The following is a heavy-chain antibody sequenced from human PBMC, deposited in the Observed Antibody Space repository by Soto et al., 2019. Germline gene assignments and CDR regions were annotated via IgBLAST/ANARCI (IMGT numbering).Heavy chain of an antibody. Sequence: SETLSLTCTVSGGSISSYYWSWIRQPPGKGLEWIGYIYYSGSTNYNPSLKSRVTISVDTSKNQFSLKLSSVTAADTAVYYCARQGGSYTIRYFDYWGQGTLVTVS. CDR3: ARQGGSYTIRYFDY. D-gene: IGHD1-26*01. CDR1: GGSISSYY. V-gene: IGHV4-59*01. CDR2: IYYSGST. J-gene: IGHJ4*02.